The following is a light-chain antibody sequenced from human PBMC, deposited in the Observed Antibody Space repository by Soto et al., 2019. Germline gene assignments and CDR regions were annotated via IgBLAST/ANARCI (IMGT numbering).Light chain of an antibody. V-gene: IGLV4-60*02. CDR3: ETWDSNILV. Sequence: QAVVTQSSSASASLGSSVKLTCTLSSGHSSYIIAWHQQQPGKAPRYLMKLGGSGSYNKGSGVPDRFSGSRSGADRYLTISNLQFEDDADCYCETWDSNILVFGGGT. J-gene: IGLJ2*01. CDR1: SGHSSYI. CDR2: LGGSGSY.